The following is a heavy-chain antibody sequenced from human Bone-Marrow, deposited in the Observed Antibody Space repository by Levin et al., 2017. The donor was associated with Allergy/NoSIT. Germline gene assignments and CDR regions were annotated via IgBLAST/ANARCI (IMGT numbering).Heavy chain of an antibody. V-gene: IGHV3-33*06. CDR3: AKEVGPYNGFDI. D-gene: IGHD1-26*01. CDR2: IWKDGINK. CDR1: GFRFSTYG. J-gene: IGHJ3*02. Sequence: PGGSLRLSCAASGFRFSTYGMHWVRQAPGKGLEWLAVIWKDGINKFYVKSLKGRFTSSRDNSKNTLHLEMSSLTAEDTAVYYCAKEVGPYNGFDIWGQGTVVTVSS.